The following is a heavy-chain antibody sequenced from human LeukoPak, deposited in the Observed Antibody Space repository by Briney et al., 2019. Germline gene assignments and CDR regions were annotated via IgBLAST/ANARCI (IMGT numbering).Heavy chain of an antibody. V-gene: IGHV3-74*01. CDR3: AQNSGSHS. Sequence: PGGSLRLSCAASGFTFSNYWMHWVRQAPGKGLVWVSRINIDGGSTNYADSVTGRFTISRDNAKNTLYLQMNSLRAEDTAVYYCAQNSGSHSWGQGTLVTVSS. D-gene: IGHD1-26*01. CDR2: INIDGGST. CDR1: GFTFSNYW. J-gene: IGHJ4*02.